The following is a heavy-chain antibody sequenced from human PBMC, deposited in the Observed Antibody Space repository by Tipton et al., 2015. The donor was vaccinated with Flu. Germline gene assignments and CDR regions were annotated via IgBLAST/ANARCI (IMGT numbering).Heavy chain of an antibody. V-gene: IGHV4-59*01. CDR1: GGSLSNSF. CDR2: THHSGDT. J-gene: IGHJ4*02. Sequence: TLSLTCSVSGGSLSNSFWSWIRQPPGKGLEWIGYTHHSGDTNYSPSLKSRVTISLDTSKNQFSLNLSSVTAADTAVYYCARVLFIAAAGTPNYYFDYWGQGTLVTVSS. CDR3: ARVLFIAAAGTPNYYFDY. D-gene: IGHD6-13*01.